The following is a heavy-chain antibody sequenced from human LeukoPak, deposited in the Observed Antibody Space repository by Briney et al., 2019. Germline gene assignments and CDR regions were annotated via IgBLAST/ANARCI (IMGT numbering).Heavy chain of an antibody. J-gene: IGHJ6*02. V-gene: IGHV1-8*01. Sequence: ASVKVSCKASGYTFTSYDINWVRQATGQGLEWMGWMNPNSGNTGYAQKFQGRVTMTRDTSISTAYMELSRLRSDDTAVYYCARGAVTTHSAYYYYGMDVWGQGTTVTVSS. D-gene: IGHD4-11*01. CDR2: MNPNSGNT. CDR1: GYTFTSYD. CDR3: ARGAVTTHSAYYYYGMDV.